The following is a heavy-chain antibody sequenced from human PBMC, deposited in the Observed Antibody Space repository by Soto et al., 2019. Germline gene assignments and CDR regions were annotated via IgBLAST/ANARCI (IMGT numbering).Heavy chain of an antibody. CDR2: ISWNSGNI. CDR3: AKRASTTVFAFNDY. Sequence: EVQLVESGGGLVQPGRSLRLSCAASGFIFDEYAMHWVRQAPGKGLEWVSSISWNSGNIGYADSVKGRFTISRDNAKNSLYLQMNSVRGEDTAFYYCAKRASTTVFAFNDYWGQGTLVTVSS. J-gene: IGHJ4*02. D-gene: IGHD4-17*01. CDR1: GFIFDEYA. V-gene: IGHV3-9*01.